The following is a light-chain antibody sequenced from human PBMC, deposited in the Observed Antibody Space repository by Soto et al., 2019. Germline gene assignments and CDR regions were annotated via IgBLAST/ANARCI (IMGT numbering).Light chain of an antibody. CDR3: QQYNNWPPIT. Sequence: EIVMTQSPATLSVSPGERATLSCRASQSVSSNLAWYQQKPGQAPRLLIYGAYTRATGIPARFSGSGSGTEFNLTISRLQSEDFAVYYCQQYNNWPPITFGQGTRLEIK. CDR2: GAY. V-gene: IGKV3-15*01. CDR1: QSVSSN. J-gene: IGKJ5*01.